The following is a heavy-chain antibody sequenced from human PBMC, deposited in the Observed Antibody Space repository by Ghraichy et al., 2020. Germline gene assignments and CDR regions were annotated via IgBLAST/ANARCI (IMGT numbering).Heavy chain of an antibody. V-gene: IGHV4-59*11. CDR1: GGSISGHY. Sequence: SQTLSLTCTVSGGSISGHYWSWIRQPPGKGLEWIGYVYSSGTTNSNPSLKSRVTMSLDTSENQFSLKVNSVIAADTAVYYCARSARGSGDYDSWGRGTLVTVSS. CDR3: ARSARGSGDYDS. CDR2: VYSSGTT. J-gene: IGHJ4*02. D-gene: IGHD3-22*01.